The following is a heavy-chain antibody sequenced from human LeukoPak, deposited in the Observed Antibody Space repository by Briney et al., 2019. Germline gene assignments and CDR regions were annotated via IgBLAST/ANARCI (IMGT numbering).Heavy chain of an antibody. CDR3: ALDYGGNSGYFDY. J-gene: IGHJ4*02. D-gene: IGHD4-23*01. Sequence: GASVKVSCKASGGTFSSYAISWVRQAPGQGLEWMGRIIPILGIANYAQKFQGRVTITADKSTSTAYMELSSLRSEDTAVYYCALDYGGNSGYFDYWGQGTLVTVSS. CDR1: GGTFSSYA. V-gene: IGHV1-69*04. CDR2: IIPILGIA.